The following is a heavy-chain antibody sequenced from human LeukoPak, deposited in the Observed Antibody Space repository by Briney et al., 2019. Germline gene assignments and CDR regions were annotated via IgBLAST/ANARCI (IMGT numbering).Heavy chain of an antibody. CDR2: IYSGGST. CDR3: ARDSRAYGSGSYYKGSFDY. CDR1: GFTVSTNY. V-gene: IGHV3-53*01. D-gene: IGHD3-10*01. Sequence: DPGGSLRLSCVASGFTVSTNYMSWVRQAPGKGLEWVSVIYSGGSTYYADSVKGRFTISRDNSKNTLYLQMNSLRAEDTAVYYCARDSRAYGSGSYYKGSFDYWGQGTLVTVSS. J-gene: IGHJ4*02.